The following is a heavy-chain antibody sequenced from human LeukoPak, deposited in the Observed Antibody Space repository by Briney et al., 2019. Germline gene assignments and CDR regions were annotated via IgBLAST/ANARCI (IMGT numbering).Heavy chain of an antibody. D-gene: IGHD3-3*01. Sequence: SETLSLTCIVSGYSIFNGYYWGWIRQPPGKGLEWVGSIYHRGSTYYNPPLTSRVTISLDRSKKKFSLKLTSVTAADTAVYFCARGAEYYAIWRGYAGYSDYWGQGISVTVSS. V-gene: IGHV4-38-2*02. CDR1: GYSIFNGYY. J-gene: IGHJ4*02. CDR3: ARGAEYYAIWRGYAGYSDY. CDR2: IYHRGST.